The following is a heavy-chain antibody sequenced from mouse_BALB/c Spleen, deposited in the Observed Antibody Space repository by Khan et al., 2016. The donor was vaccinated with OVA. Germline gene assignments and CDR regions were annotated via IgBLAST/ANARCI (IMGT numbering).Heavy chain of an antibody. CDR2: ISSSGST. CDR3: ARYGSRYNYAMDY. J-gene: IGHJ4*01. CDR1: GYSITSDYA. V-gene: IGHV3-2*02. Sequence: QLEESGPGLVKPSQSLSLTCTVTGYSITSDYAWNWIRQFPGNKLEWMGYISSSGSTNYNPALKSRISITRDTSKNQFFLQLTSVTTEDTATYYCARYGSRYNYAMDYWGQGTSVTVSS. D-gene: IGHD2-2*01.